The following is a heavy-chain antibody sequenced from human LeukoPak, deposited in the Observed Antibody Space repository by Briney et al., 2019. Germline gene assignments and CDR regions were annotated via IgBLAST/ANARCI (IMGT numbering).Heavy chain of an antibody. Sequence: GGSLRLSCAASGFTFSSYSMMWVRQAPGKGLEWVAVISYDGSNKYYADSVKGRFTISRDNSKNTLYLQMNSLRAEDTAVYYAAGGPYYYYYMDVWGKGTTVTVSS. V-gene: IGHV3-30*03. J-gene: IGHJ6*03. CDR1: GFTFSSYS. CDR2: ISYDGSNK. CDR3: AGGPYYYYYMDV. D-gene: IGHD6-13*01.